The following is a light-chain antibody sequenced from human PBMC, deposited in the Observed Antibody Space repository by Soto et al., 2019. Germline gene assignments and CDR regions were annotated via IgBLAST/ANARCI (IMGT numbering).Light chain of an antibody. CDR1: QSISSW. CDR2: DAS. V-gene: IGKV1-5*01. Sequence: DIQMTQSPSTLSASVGDRVTITCRASQSISSWLAWYQQKPGKAPKLLIYDASSWESGVPSRFSGSGSGTEFTLTISSLQSEDFAVYYCQHYNNWLGTFGGGTKVDIK. J-gene: IGKJ4*01. CDR3: QHYNNWLGT.